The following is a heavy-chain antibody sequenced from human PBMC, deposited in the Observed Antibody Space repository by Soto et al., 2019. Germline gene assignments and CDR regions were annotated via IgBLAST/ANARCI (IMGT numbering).Heavy chain of an antibody. CDR3: ARAYCSCFRCRGWSRCFDL. J-gene: IGHJ5*02. CDR1: GDSVSSNSAA. CDR2: TYYRSKWYN. V-gene: IGHV6-1*01. Sequence: SQTLSLTCAISGDSVSSNSAAWNWIRQSPSRGLEWLGRTYYRSKWYNDYAVSVKSRITINPDTSKNQFSLQLNSVTPEDTAVYYCARAYCSCFRCRGWSRCFDLWGPATLVTVSS. D-gene: IGHD2-15*01.